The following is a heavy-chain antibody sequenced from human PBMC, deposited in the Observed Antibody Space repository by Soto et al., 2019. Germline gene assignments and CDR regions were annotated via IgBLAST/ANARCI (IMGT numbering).Heavy chain of an antibody. CDR1: GGSISSSSYY. CDR3: ARERGYYYDSSGYSHAFDI. J-gene: IGHJ3*02. CDR2: IYYSGST. Sequence: SETLSLTCTVSGGSISSSSYYWGWIRRPPGKGLEWIGSIYYSGSTYYNPSLKSRVTISVDTSKNQFSLKLSSVTAADTAVYYCARERGYYYDSSGYSHAFDIWGQGTMVT. D-gene: IGHD3-22*01. V-gene: IGHV4-39*02.